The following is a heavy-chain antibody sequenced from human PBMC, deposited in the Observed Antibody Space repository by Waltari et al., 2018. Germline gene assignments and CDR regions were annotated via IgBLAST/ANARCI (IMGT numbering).Heavy chain of an antibody. Sequence: QVQLQESGPGLVKPSETLSLTCTVSGGSISSYYWSWIRQPAGKGLEWIGRIYTSGSTNYNPSLKSRVTISVDKSKNQFSLKLSSVTAADTAVYYCARDGWFGESLGWFDPWGQGTLVTVSS. D-gene: IGHD3-10*01. CDR3: ARDGWFGESLGWFDP. J-gene: IGHJ5*02. V-gene: IGHV4-4*07. CDR2: IYTSGST. CDR1: GGSISSYY.